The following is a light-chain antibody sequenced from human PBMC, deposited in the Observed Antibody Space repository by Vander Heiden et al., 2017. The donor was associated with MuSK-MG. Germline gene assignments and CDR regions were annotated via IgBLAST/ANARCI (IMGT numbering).Light chain of an antibody. J-gene: IGKJ1*01. CDR1: QDISNY. CDR3: QQYDNLTCT. Sequence: DIQMPQSPSSLSASVGDRVTITCQASQDISNYLNWYQQKPGKAPKLLIYDASNLETGVPSRFSGSGSGTDFTITISSLQPEDIATYYCQQYDNLTCTFGRGTKVXIK. CDR2: DAS. V-gene: IGKV1-33*01.